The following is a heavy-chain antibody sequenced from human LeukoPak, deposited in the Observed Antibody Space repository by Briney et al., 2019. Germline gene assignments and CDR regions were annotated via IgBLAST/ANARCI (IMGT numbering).Heavy chain of an antibody. Sequence: GGSLRLSCAASGFTFGGSGMHWVRQAPGKGLEWVAFIRYDGSDKHYADSVKGRFTISRDNSKNTLYLQMNSLRAEDTAVFYCAKDRDDYVWGSYLGAFDIWGQGTMVTVSS. J-gene: IGHJ3*02. V-gene: IGHV3-30*02. D-gene: IGHD3-16*01. CDR1: GFTFGGSG. CDR2: IRYDGSDK. CDR3: AKDRDDYVWGSYLGAFDI.